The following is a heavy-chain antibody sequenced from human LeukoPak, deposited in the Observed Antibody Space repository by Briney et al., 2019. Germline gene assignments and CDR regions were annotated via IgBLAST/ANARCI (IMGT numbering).Heavy chain of an antibody. CDR1: GFTFSSYW. V-gene: IGHV3-7*01. CDR3: ARDTFIAAANFDY. D-gene: IGHD6-13*01. CDR2: IKQDGSEK. Sequence: PGGSLRLSCAAPGFTFSSYWMSWVRQAPGKGLEWVANIKQDGSEKYYVDSVKGRFTISRGNAKNSLYLQMNSLRAEDTAVYYCARDTFIAAANFDYWGQGTLVTVSS. J-gene: IGHJ4*02.